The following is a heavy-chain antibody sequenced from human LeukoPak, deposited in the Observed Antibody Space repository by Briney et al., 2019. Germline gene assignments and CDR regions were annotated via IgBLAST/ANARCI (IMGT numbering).Heavy chain of an antibody. Sequence: PGGSLSLSCAASGFTFSSYEMNWVRQAPGKGLEWVSYISNSGTTIYYADSVKGRFTISRDNAKNSLYLQMNSLRAEDTAVYYCARPYFVAANYYFDYWGQGTLVTVSS. CDR3: ARPYFVAANYYFDY. D-gene: IGHD2/OR15-2a*01. CDR2: ISNSGTTI. V-gene: IGHV3-48*03. CDR1: GFTFSSYE. J-gene: IGHJ4*02.